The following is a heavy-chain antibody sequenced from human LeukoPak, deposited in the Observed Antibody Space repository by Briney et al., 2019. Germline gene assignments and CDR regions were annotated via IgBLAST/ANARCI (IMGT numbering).Heavy chain of an antibody. CDR2: ISYDGSNK. V-gene: IGHV3-30*04. Sequence: GRSLRLSCAASGFTFSSYAMHWVRQAPGKGLEWVTVISYDGSNKYYADSMKGRFTISRDNSKNTLYLQMNSLRAEDTAVYYCARDGYSGSFDYWGQGTRVTVSS. D-gene: IGHD1-26*01. CDR3: ARDGYSGSFDY. CDR1: GFTFSSYA. J-gene: IGHJ4*02.